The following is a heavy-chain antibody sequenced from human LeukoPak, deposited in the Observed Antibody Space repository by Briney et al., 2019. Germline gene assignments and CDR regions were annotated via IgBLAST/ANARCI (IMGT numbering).Heavy chain of an antibody. CDR2: FNPEDVET. Sequence: GASVKVSCKVSGYTLTEISMHWVRQAPGQGLEWMGGFNPEDVETIHARSFQGRLTVTEDTSTDTAYMELSSLRAEDTAMYYCATEIVGYGDVHYFDFWGQGTLVTVSS. J-gene: IGHJ4*02. CDR3: ATEIVGYGDVHYFDF. CDR1: GYTLTEIS. V-gene: IGHV1-24*01. D-gene: IGHD4-17*01.